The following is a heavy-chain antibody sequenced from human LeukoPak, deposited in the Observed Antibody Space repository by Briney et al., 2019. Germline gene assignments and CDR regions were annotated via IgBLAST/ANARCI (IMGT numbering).Heavy chain of an antibody. CDR3: ARVQGSSGPGIFEY. CDR2: IKQDGIEK. Sequence: GGSLRLSCAASGFTFSNYWMSWVRQAPGKGLEWVANIKQDGIEKFYVDSVKGRFTISRDNAKKSLYLQMNSLRVEDTAVYYCARVQGSSGPGIFEYWGQGTLVTVSS. CDR1: GFTFSNYW. J-gene: IGHJ4*02. V-gene: IGHV3-7*01. D-gene: IGHD6-19*01.